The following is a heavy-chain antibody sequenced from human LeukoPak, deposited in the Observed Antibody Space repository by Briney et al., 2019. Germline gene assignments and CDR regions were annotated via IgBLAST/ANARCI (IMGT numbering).Heavy chain of an antibody. V-gene: IGHV1-24*01. Sequence: GASVKVSCKVSGYTLTELSMHWVRQAPGKGLEWMGGFDPEDGETIYAQKFQGRVTMTEDTSTDTAYMELSSLRSEDTAVYYCATGIAVEGYFDYWGQGTLVTVSS. CDR3: ATGIAVEGYFDY. CDR2: FDPEDGET. CDR1: GYTLTELS. J-gene: IGHJ4*02. D-gene: IGHD6-19*01.